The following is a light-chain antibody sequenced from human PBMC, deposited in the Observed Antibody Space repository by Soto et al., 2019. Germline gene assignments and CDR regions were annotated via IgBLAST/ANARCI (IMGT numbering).Light chain of an antibody. CDR1: QGISNY. CDR3: QQLNSYPLT. CDR2: AAS. V-gene: IGKV1-9*01. Sequence: DIHLTQSPSFLSASVGDRVTITRRASQGISNYLAWYQRKPGKAPKLLIYAASTLQSGVPSRFSGSGSGTEFTLTISSLQPEDFATYYCQQLNSYPLTFGGGTKVEIK. J-gene: IGKJ4*01.